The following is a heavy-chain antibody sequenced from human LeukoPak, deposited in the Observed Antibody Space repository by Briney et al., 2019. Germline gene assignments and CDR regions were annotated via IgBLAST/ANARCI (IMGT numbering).Heavy chain of an antibody. D-gene: IGHD3-22*01. V-gene: IGHV2-70*04. CDR2: FDWNDDK. CDR3: ARSIYYYDTSGYSSPFDS. CDR1: GFSLSTRGMR. Sequence: SGPTLVNPTQTLTLTCTFSGFSLSTRGMRVSWIRQPPGKALEWRAWFDWNDDKIYSTSLKTRLTISKDTSKNQVVLTMTNMDPVDTATYYCARSIYYYDTSGYSSPFDSWGQGTLVTVSS. J-gene: IGHJ4*02.